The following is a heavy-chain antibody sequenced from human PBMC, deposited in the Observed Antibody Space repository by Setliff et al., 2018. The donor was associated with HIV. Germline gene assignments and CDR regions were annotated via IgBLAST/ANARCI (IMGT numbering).Heavy chain of an antibody. Sequence: GGSLRLSCAASGFTVSGYWMSWVRQAPGKGPEWVANIKQDGSERYYVDSVKGRFTISRDNTNNSLYLHMNSLRAEDTAVYYCARAAAYFNFWTGYHPHAFDIWGQGTMVTVSS. D-gene: IGHD3-3*01. V-gene: IGHV3-7*01. CDR2: IKQDGSER. CDR3: ARAAAYFNFWTGYHPHAFDI. CDR1: GFTVSGYW. J-gene: IGHJ3*02.